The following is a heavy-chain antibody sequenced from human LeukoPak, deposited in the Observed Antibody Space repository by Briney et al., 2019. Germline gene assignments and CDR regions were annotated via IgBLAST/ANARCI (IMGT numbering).Heavy chain of an antibody. J-gene: IGHJ4*02. Sequence: PGGSLRLSCAASGFTFSSYSMNWVRQAPGKGLEWVSSISSRSSYIYYADSVKGRFTISRDNAKNSLYLQMNSLRAEDTAVYYCARDRHIAVAEVPHWGQGTLVTVSS. D-gene: IGHD6-19*01. CDR2: ISSRSSYI. V-gene: IGHV3-21*01. CDR3: ARDRHIAVAEVPH. CDR1: GFTFSSYS.